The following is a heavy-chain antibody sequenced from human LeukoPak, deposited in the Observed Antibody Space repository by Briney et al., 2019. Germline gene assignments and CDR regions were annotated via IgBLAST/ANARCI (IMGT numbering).Heavy chain of an antibody. V-gene: IGHV3-11*04. J-gene: IGHJ1*01. Sequence: PGGSLRLSCAASGFTFSDYYMTWVRQAPGKGLEWVSYITSSGGSMYYADSVKGRFTISRDNAKNSLYLQMNSLRAEDTAVYYCARDGYCTSASCYLPEYFQHWGQGTLVTVSS. CDR3: ARDGYCTSASCYLPEYFQH. CDR2: ITSSGGSM. D-gene: IGHD2-2*01. CDR1: GFTFSDYY.